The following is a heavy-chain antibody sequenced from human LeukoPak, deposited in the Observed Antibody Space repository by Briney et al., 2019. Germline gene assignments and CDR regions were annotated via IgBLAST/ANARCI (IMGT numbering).Heavy chain of an antibody. D-gene: IGHD2-2*01. V-gene: IGHV3-74*01. CDR3: ARGLTLLGYCSGTSCLMNY. J-gene: IGHJ4*02. CDR1: GFTLGSYW. Sequence: GGSLRLSCAVSGFTLGSYWMHWVRQAPGKGLVWVSRIDSDGTTIDYADSVKGRFTISRDNANNTLYLQMNSLRAEDAGVYYCARGLTLLGYCSGTSCLMNYWGQGTLVTVSS. CDR2: IDSDGTTI.